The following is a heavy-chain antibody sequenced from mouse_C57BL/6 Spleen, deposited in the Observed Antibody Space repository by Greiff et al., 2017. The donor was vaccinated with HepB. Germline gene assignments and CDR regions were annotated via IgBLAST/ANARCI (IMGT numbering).Heavy chain of an antibody. Sequence: EVMLVESGGDLVKPGGSLKLSCAASGFTFSSYGMSWVRQTPDKRLEWVATISSGGSYTYYPDSVKGRFTISRDNAKNTLYLQMSSLKSEDTAMYYCARRDDYPPEFAYWGQGTLVTVSA. CDR3: ARRDDYPPEFAY. CDR1: GFTFSSYG. D-gene: IGHD2-4*01. CDR2: ISSGGSYT. J-gene: IGHJ3*01. V-gene: IGHV5-6*02.